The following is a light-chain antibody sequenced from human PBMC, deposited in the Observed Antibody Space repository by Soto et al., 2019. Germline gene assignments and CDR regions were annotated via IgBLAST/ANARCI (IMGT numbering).Light chain of an antibody. CDR2: ASS. J-gene: IGKJ5*01. CDR1: QSRGSNF. Sequence: EIVMTQSPVTLSVSPGERATLSCKTSQSRGSNFLAWYQHKPGQAPRLLIYASSNRATGIPDRFSGSASGTDFTLTINRLEPEDFAVYYCQLYGISPHFGQGTRLEIK. V-gene: IGKV3-20*01. CDR3: QLYGISPH.